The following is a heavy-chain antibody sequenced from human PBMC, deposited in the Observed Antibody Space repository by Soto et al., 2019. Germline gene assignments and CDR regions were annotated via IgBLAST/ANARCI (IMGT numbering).Heavy chain of an antibody. Sequence: SETLSLTCTVSGGSIISGGYYLICIRQHPWNGLEWIGYIYYSGSTYHNPSLKSRVSISVDTSQNQFSLKLSSVTAADTAVYYCARALGGYCSGGSCYGYYFDYWGQGSLVTVSS. CDR3: ARALGGYCSGGSCYGYYFDY. CDR2: IYYSGST. CDR1: GGSIISGGYY. J-gene: IGHJ4*02. D-gene: IGHD2-15*01. V-gene: IGHV4-31*03.